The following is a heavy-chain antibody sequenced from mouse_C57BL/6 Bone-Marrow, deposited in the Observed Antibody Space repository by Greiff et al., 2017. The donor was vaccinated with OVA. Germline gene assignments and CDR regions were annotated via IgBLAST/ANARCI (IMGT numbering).Heavy chain of an antibody. D-gene: IGHD2-3*01. CDR2: IDPDTGGT. J-gene: IGHJ3*01. Sequence: VQLQQSGPELVRPGASVTMSCKASGYTFTDYDMHWVKQTHGKSLEWIGDIDPDTGGTAYNQKFKGKATLTVNKSSSTAYMELRSLTSEDSAVYYSARGGLDDGEDWGQGTLVTVSA. CDR3: ARGGLDDGED. V-gene: IGHV1-22*01. CDR1: GYTFTDYD.